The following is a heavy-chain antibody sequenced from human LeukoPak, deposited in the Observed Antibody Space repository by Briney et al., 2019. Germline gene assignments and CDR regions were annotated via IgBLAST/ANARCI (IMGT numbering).Heavy chain of an antibody. V-gene: IGHV3-49*03. CDR2: IRSKAYGGTT. D-gene: IGHD2-2*01. CDR1: GFTFGDYA. Sequence: GGSLRLSCTASGFTFGDYAMSWFRQAPGKGLEWVGFIRSKAYGGTTEYAASVKGRFTISRDDSKSIAYLQMNSLKTEGTAVYYCTSPRTIVVVPAAADYWGQGTLVTVSS. CDR3: TSPRTIVVVPAAADY. J-gene: IGHJ4*02.